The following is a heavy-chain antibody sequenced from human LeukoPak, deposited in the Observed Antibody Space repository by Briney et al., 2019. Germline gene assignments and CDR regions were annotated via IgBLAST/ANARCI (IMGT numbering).Heavy chain of an antibody. CDR1: GFTFSSYS. CDR2: ISSSTTYI. V-gene: IGHV3-21*01. CDR3: VRDLYARLRLGEPPGY. J-gene: IGHJ4*02. D-gene: IGHD3-16*01. Sequence: GGSLRLSCAAPGFTFSSYSMHWVRQAPGKGLEWVSSISSSTTYIYYADSVKGRFTISRDNAENSLYLQMHSLRAEDTAIYYCVRDLYARLRLGEPPGYWGQGTLVTVSS.